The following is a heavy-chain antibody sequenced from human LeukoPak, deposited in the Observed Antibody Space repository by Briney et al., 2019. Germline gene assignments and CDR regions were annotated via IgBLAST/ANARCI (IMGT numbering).Heavy chain of an antibody. CDR2: ISAYNGNT. Sequence: GASVKVSCKASGYTFTSYGISWVRQAPGQGLEWMGWISAYNGNTNYAQKLQGRVTMTTDTSTSTAYMELRSRRSDDTAVYYCARDLGADIVVVVAATPYVVDYWGQGTLVTVSS. D-gene: IGHD2-15*01. J-gene: IGHJ4*02. V-gene: IGHV1-18*01. CDR1: GYTFTSYG. CDR3: ARDLGADIVVVVAATPYVVDY.